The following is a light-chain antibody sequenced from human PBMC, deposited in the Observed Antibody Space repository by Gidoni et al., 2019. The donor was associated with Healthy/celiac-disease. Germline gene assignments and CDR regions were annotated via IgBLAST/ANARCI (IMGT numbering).Light chain of an antibody. CDR1: QGITSY. CDR2: TAS. CDR3: QQLNSYPYT. J-gene: IGKJ2*01. Sequence: LTQSPSFLSASVRDRVTITCRASQGITSYLAWYQQKPGKAPKLLIYTASTLQSGVPSRFSGSGSGTEFTLTISSLQPEDFATYYCQQLNSYPYTFGQGTKLEIK. V-gene: IGKV1-9*01.